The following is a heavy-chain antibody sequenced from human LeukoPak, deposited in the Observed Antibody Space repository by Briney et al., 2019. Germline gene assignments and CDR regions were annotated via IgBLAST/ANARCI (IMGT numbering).Heavy chain of an antibody. CDR2: ISSSSSTI. Sequence: GGSLRLSCAASGFTFSSYSMNWVRQAPGKGLEWVSYISSSSSTIYYADSVKGRFTISRDNAKNSLYLQMNSLRAEDTAVYYCARDGWSLDYWGQGALVTVSS. CDR3: ARDGWSLDY. J-gene: IGHJ4*02. V-gene: IGHV3-48*04. CDR1: GFTFSSYS. D-gene: IGHD3-10*01.